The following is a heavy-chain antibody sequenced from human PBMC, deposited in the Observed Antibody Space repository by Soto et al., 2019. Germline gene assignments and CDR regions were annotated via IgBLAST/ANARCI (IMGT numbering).Heavy chain of an antibody. V-gene: IGHV3-9*01. CDR2: ISWNSGSI. J-gene: IGHJ5*02. CDR1: GFTFDDYA. CDR3: AKDLYSGSYYSLWFDP. D-gene: IGHD1-26*01. Sequence: PGGSLRLSCAASGFTFDDYAMHWVRQAPGKGLEWVSGISWNSGSIGYADSVKGRFTISRDNAKNSLYLQMNSLRAGDTALYYCAKDLYSGSYYSLWFDPWGQGTLVTVSS.